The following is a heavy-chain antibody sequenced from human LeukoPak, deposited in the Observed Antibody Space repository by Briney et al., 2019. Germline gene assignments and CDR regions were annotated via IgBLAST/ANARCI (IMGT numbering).Heavy chain of an antibody. J-gene: IGHJ3*02. CDR2: IYHSGST. CDR3: ARGNRGAFDI. D-gene: IGHD1-14*01. CDR1: GGSISSGGYY. Sequence: PSETLSLTCTVPGGSISSGGYYWSWIRQPPGKGLEWIGYIYHSGSTYYNPSLKSRVTISVDRSKNQFSLRLSSVTAADTAVYYCARGNRGAFDIWGQGTMVTVSS. V-gene: IGHV4-30-2*01.